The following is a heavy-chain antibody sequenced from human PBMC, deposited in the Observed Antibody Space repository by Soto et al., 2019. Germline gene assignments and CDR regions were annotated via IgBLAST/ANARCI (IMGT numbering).Heavy chain of an antibody. D-gene: IGHD1-7*01. V-gene: IGHV4-4*02. CDR3: ARRGELELQPDY. CDR2: IYHSGST. Sequence: QVQLQESGPGLVKPSGTLSLTCAVSSGSISSSNWWSWVRQPPGKGLEWIGEIYHSGSTNYNPSLKSRVTLSVDKSKNQFSRKLSSVTAADTAVYYWARRGELELQPDYWGQGTLVTVSS. CDR1: SGSISSSNW. J-gene: IGHJ4*02.